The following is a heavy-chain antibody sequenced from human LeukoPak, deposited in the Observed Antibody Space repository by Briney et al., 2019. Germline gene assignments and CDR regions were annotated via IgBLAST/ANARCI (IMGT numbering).Heavy chain of an antibody. J-gene: IGHJ4*02. CDR1: GFTFDDYA. CDR2: ISWNSGGI. D-gene: IGHD6-13*01. Sequence: GGSLRLSCAASGFTFDDYAMHWVRQPPGKGLEWVSGISWNSGGIGYADSVKGRFTISRDNAKNSLYLQMNSLRAEDTALYYCAKDPRQYSSSWYLRYFDYWGQGTLVTVSS. CDR3: AKDPRQYSSSWYLRYFDY. V-gene: IGHV3-9*01.